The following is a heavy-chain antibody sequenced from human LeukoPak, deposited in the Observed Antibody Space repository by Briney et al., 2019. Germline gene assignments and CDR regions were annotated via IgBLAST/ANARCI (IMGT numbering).Heavy chain of an antibody. CDR3: ARDGSYGRHYYFDY. CDR1: GFTFSSYE. V-gene: IGHV3-48*03. CDR2: ISSSGSTI. D-gene: IGHD3-10*01. J-gene: IGHJ4*02. Sequence: PGGSLRLSCAASGFTFSSYEMNWVRQAPGKGLEWVSYISSSGSTIYYADSVKGRFTISRDNSKNTLYLQTNSLRAEDTAVYYCARDGSYGRHYYFDYWGQGTLVTVSS.